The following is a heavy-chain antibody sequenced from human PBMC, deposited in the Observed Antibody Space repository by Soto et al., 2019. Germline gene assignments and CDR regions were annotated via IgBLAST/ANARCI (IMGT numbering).Heavy chain of an antibody. Sequence: PGGSLRLSCAASGFTFSSYAMSWVRQAPGKGLECVSAISGSGGSTYYADSVKGRFTISRDNSKNTLYLQMNSLRAEDTAVYYCAKDGGPFVVVVPAATDYWGQGTLVTVSS. D-gene: IGHD2-2*01. J-gene: IGHJ4*02. CDR3: AKDGGPFVVVVPAATDY. CDR2: ISGSGGST. CDR1: GFTFSSYA. V-gene: IGHV3-23*01.